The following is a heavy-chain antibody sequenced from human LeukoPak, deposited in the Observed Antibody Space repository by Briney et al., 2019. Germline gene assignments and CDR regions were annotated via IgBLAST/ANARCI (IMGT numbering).Heavy chain of an antibody. J-gene: IGHJ4*02. CDR1: GYTFTSYD. D-gene: IGHD3-22*01. CDR3: ARVHHYFDIAFDY. Sequence: ASVKVSCKASGYTFTSYDINWVRQATGQGLEWMGWMNPNSGNTGYAQKFQGRVTMTRDMSTSTVYMELSSLRSEDTAVYYCARVHHYFDIAFDYWGQGTLVTVSS. CDR2: MNPNSGNT. V-gene: IGHV1-8*01.